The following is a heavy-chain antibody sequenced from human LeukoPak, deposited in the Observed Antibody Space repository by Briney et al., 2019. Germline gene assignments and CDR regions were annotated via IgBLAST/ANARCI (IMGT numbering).Heavy chain of an antibody. Sequence: GGSLRLSCAASGFTFSSYGMHWVRQAPGKGLEWVAFIRYDGSNKYYADSVKGRFTISRDNSKNTLYLQMNSLRAEDTAVYYCASDSLAPHGATEHWGQGTLVTVSS. CDR2: IRYDGSNK. CDR1: GFTFSSYG. D-gene: IGHD2-21*01. CDR3: ASDSLAPHGATEH. V-gene: IGHV3-30*02. J-gene: IGHJ4*02.